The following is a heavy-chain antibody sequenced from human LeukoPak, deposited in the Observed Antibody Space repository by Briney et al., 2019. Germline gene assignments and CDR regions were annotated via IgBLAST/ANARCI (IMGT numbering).Heavy chain of an antibody. V-gene: IGHV3-30*18. CDR1: GFTFSSYG. CDR3: AKGRLAQPRAYYFDY. J-gene: IGHJ4*02. CDR2: ISYDGSNK. Sequence: GGSLRLSSAASGFTFSSYGMHWVRQAPGKGLEWVAVISYDGSNKYYADSVKGRFTISRDNSKNTLYLQMNSLRAEDTAVYYCAKGRLAQPRAYYFDYWGQGTLVSVSS. D-gene: IGHD1-14*01.